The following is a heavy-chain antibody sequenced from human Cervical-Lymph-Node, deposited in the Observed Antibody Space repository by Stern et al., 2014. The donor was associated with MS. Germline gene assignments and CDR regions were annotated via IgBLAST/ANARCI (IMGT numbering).Heavy chain of an antibody. D-gene: IGHD2-2*02. CDR2: ISPVDSDT. CDR1: GYSFTNSW. V-gene: IGHV5-51*01. Sequence: VQLVQSGAEVKKPGQSLKISCKGSGYSFTNSWIGWVRQLPGKGLALMGIISPVDSDTRYSPSFPGQVTISVDKSIHTAHLQWTSLEASDTAMYYCARQGCATTSCHTIDSWGQGTLITVSS. CDR3: ARQGCATTSCHTIDS. J-gene: IGHJ4*02.